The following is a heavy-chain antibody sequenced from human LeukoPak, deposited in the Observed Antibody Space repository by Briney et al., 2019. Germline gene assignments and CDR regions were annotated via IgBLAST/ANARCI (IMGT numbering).Heavy chain of an antibody. Sequence: SETLSLTCAVYGGSFSGYYWSWIRQPPGKGLEWIGEINHSGSTNYNPSLKSRVTISVDTSKNQFSLKLSSVTAADTAVYYCALWVRGDGWFDPWGQGTLVTVSS. CDR1: GGSFSGYY. V-gene: IGHV4-34*01. D-gene: IGHD3-10*01. CDR3: ALWVRGDGWFDP. J-gene: IGHJ5*02. CDR2: INHSGST.